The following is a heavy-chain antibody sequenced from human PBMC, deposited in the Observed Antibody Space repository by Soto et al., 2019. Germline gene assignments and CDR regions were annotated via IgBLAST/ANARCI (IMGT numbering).Heavy chain of an antibody. CDR2: IYYSGST. V-gene: IGHV4-61*01. Sequence: PSETLSLTCTVSGGSVSSGSYYWSWIRQPPGKGLEWIGYIYYSGSTNYNPSLKSRVTISVDTSKNQFSLKLSSVTAADTAVYYCARGMYYYDSSGYYYWGQGTLVTV. CDR3: ARGMYYYDSSGYYY. D-gene: IGHD3-22*01. J-gene: IGHJ4*02. CDR1: GGSVSSGSYY.